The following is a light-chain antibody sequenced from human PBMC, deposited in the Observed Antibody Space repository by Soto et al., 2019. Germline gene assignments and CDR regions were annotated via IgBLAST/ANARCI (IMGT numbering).Light chain of an antibody. J-gene: IGLJ1*01. CDR1: SSDVGSYNL. CDR2: EGS. V-gene: IGLV2-23*01. Sequence: QSVLTQPPSVSGSPGQSITISCTGTSSDVGSYNLVSWYQQHPGKAPKLMIYEGSKRPSGVSNRFSGSKSGNTASLTISGLQAEDEADYSCCSYAGSSTPYYVFGTGTKVTVL. CDR3: CSYAGSSTPYYV.